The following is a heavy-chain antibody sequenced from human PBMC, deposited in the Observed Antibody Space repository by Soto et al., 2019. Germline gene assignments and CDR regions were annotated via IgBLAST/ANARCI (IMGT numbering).Heavy chain of an antibody. CDR1: GGSISSSISH. V-gene: IGHV4-39*01. CDR2: IYYSGST. Sequence: SETLSLTCSVSGGSISSSISHWCWIRQLPGKGLEWIGSIYYSGSTYYNPSLKSRVTISVDTSKNQVSLKLISVTAADTAVYYCARHQSSVAARLDYWGQGTLVTVS. CDR3: ARHQSSVAARLDY. J-gene: IGHJ4*02. D-gene: IGHD6-6*01.